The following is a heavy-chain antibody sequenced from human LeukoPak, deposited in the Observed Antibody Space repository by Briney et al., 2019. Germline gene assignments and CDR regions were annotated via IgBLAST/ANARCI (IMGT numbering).Heavy chain of an antibody. V-gene: IGHV4-61*01. CDR2: IYYSGST. D-gene: IGHD3-10*01. J-gene: IGHJ4*02. Sequence: SETLSLTCSVSGGSVNSGNYYWSWIRQPPGKGLEWIGYIYYSGSTTYNPSLKSRVTIAVDTSMNQFSLELNSVTAEDTAVYYCARTSYASGTNFDYWGQGTLVTVSS. CDR3: ARTSYASGTNFDY. CDR1: GGSVNSGNYY.